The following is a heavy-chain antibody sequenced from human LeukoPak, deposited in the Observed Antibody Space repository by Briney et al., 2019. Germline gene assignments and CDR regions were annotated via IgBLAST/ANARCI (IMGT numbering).Heavy chain of an antibody. V-gene: IGHV3-7*01. Sequence: PGGSLRLSCTASGFTFSSYLMSWVRQPPGKGLEFVSNIKQDGSRIEYVDSVKGRFTTSRDNAKNSLYLQMISLRAEDTAVYYCARWRGAQSEFEYWGQGTLVTVSS. CDR2: IKQDGSRI. CDR3: ARWRGAQSEFEY. J-gene: IGHJ4*02. CDR1: GFTFSSYL. D-gene: IGHD3-3*01.